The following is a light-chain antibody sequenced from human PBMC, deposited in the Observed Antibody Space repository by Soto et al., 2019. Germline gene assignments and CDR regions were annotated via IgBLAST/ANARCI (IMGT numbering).Light chain of an antibody. CDR3: QQSYSSPYT. J-gene: IGKJ2*01. CDR1: QTINKN. CDR2: DAS. V-gene: IGKV1-39*01. Sequence: DIQMTQSPTSLSASVGDRVTITCRASQTINKNLNWYRHKLGKAPELLIYDASDSQAGVPSRFSGSGSGTDFTLIITGLQPEDFATYYCQQSYSSPYTFSQGNKLEIK.